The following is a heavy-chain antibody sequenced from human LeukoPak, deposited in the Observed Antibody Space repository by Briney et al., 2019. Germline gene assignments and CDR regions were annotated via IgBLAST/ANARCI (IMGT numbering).Heavy chain of an antibody. CDR2: IIPIFGTA. V-gene: IGHV1-69*05. CDR1: GGTFSSYA. Sequence: SVKVSCKASGGTFSSYAISWVRQAPGQGLEWMGGIIPIFGTANYAQKFQGRVTITTDESTSTAYMELSSLRSEDTAVYYCAYMGTTGGRCCFDYWGQGTLVTVSS. CDR3: AYMGTTGGRCCFDY. D-gene: IGHD1-7*01. J-gene: IGHJ4*02.